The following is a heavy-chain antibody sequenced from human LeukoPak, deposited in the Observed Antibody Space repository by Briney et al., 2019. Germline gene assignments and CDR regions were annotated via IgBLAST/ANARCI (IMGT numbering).Heavy chain of an antibody. CDR3: ARDFPVGYCSSTSCSTHWFDP. Sequence: ASVKVSCKASGYTFTSYDINWVRQATGQGLEWMGWMNPNSGNTGYAQKFQGRVTMTRNTSISTAYMELSSLRSEDTAVYYCARDFPVGYCSSTSCSTHWFDPWGQGTLVTVSS. D-gene: IGHD2-2*02. V-gene: IGHV1-8*01. J-gene: IGHJ5*02. CDR2: MNPNSGNT. CDR1: GYTFTSYD.